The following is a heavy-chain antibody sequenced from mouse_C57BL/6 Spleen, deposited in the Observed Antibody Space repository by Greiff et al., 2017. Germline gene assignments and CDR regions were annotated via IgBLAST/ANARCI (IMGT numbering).Heavy chain of an antibody. V-gene: IGHV1-82*01. Sequence: VQLKESGPELVKPGASVKISCKASGYAFSSSWMNWVKQRPGKGLEWIGRIYPGDGDTNYNGKFKGKATLTADKSSSTAYMQLSSLTSEDSAVYFCAREGPYAMDYWGQGTSVTVSS. CDR3: AREGPYAMDY. CDR1: GYAFSSSW. CDR2: IYPGDGDT. J-gene: IGHJ4*01.